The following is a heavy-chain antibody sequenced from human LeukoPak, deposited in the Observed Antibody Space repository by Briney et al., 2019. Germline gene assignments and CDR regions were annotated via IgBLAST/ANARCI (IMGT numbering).Heavy chain of an antibody. J-gene: IGHJ4*02. CDR1: GFTFTSYS. D-gene: IGHD6-19*01. CDR3: AKAMAGSTYYFDS. CDR2: ISASGGST. Sequence: GGSLRLSCAASGFTFTSYSMNWVRQAPGRGLEWVSAISASGGSTYYADSVKGRFTISRDTSKNTLYLQMSSLRGEDTAVYYCAKAMAGSTYYFDSWGQGTLVTVSS. V-gene: IGHV3-23*01.